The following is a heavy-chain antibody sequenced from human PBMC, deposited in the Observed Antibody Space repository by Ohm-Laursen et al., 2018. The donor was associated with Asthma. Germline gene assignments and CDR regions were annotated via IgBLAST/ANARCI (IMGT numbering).Heavy chain of an antibody. Sequence: TLSLTCAVSGASVGDSDWSWVRQPPGREVEFIAYILFRGGANYNPSLKSRVTLSTDTSKNQVSLRLSSVSAADTALYFCTKLDWVQSMFDSWGPGTLVTVSS. CDR2: ILFRGGA. V-gene: IGHV4-59*02. CDR3: TKLDWVQSMFDS. J-gene: IGHJ4*02. D-gene: IGHD3-9*01. CDR1: GASVGDSD.